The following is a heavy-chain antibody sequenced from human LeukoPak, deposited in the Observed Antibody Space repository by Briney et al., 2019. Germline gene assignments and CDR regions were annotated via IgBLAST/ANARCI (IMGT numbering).Heavy chain of an antibody. Sequence: ASVKVSCKASGYTFTGYYMHWVRQAPGQGLEWMGWINPNSGGTNYAQKFQGRVTMTRDTSISTAFMELGRLRSDDTAVYYCARVRADSSGWYGSYNYWGQGTLVTVSS. J-gene: IGHJ4*02. V-gene: IGHV1-2*02. CDR1: GYTFTGYY. CDR3: ARVRADSSGWYGSYNY. CDR2: INPNSGGT. D-gene: IGHD6-19*01.